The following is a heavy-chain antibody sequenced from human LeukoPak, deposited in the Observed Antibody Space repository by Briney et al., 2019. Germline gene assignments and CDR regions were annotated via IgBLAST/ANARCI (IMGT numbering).Heavy chain of an antibody. CDR2: IDWDEDK. CDR1: GFSLTTRGIC. Sequence: ASGPTLVNPTQTLTLTCTFSGFSLTTRGICVNWIRQPPGKALEWLARIDWDEDKYFYTSLKTRLTISKDTSKNQVVLRMINVDPGDTGTYYCARMGCGVYPNYFDFWGQGILVTVSS. D-gene: IGHD2-8*01. CDR3: ARMGCGVYPNYFDF. V-gene: IGHV2-70*11. J-gene: IGHJ4*02.